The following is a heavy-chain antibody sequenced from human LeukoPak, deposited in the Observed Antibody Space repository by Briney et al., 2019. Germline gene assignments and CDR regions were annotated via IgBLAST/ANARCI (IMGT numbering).Heavy chain of an antibody. CDR3: AKAPWLTSEYFQH. CDR1: GFTFSSYA. V-gene: IGHV3-23*01. J-gene: IGHJ1*01. CDR2: ISGSGGST. Sequence: AGGSLRLSCAASGFTFSSYAMSWVRQAPGKGLEWVSAISGSGGSTYYADSVRGRFTISRDNSKNTLYLQMNSLRAEDTAVYYCAKAPWLTSEYFQHWGQGTLVTVSS. D-gene: IGHD6-19*01.